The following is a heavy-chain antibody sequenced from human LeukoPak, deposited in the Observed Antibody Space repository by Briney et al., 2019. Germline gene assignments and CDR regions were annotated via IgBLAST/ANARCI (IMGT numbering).Heavy chain of an antibody. D-gene: IGHD5-12*01. CDR1: GYTFTSYY. CDR3: ARVWGGYSGYDRGYYFDY. Sequence: RASVKVSCKASGYTFTSYYMHWVRQAPGQGLEWMGIINPSGGSTSYAQKFQGRVTMTRDTSTSTVYMELSSLRSEDTAVYYCARVWGGYSGYDRGYYFDYWGQGTLVTVSS. CDR2: INPSGGST. V-gene: IGHV1-46*01. J-gene: IGHJ4*02.